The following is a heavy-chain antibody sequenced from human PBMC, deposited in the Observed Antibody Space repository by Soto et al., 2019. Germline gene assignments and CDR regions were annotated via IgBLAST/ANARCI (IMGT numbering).Heavy chain of an antibody. CDR2: IYYSGST. CDR3: ARLSDSLYYYYMDV. J-gene: IGHJ6*03. D-gene: IGHD2-21*01. CDR1: DGSISSYF. V-gene: IGHV4-59*08. Sequence: SETISLTCTVSDGSISSYFWSWIRKTPGKGLEWIGYIYYSGSTNYNPSLKSRVTISVDTSKNQFSLKLSSVTAADTAVYYCARLSDSLYYYYMDVRGKGTTVTVSS.